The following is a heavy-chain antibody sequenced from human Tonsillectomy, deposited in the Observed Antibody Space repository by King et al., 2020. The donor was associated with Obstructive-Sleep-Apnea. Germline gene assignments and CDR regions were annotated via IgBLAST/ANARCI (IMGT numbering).Heavy chain of an antibody. J-gene: IGHJ4*02. CDR3: ASTQVGTTPAYFGY. V-gene: IGHV5-10-1*01. CDR2: IDPSDSYT. D-gene: IGHD1-26*01. CDR1: GYSFTSYW. Sequence: QLVLSGAEVKKPGESLRISCKGSGYSFTSYWISWVRQMPGKGLEWMGRIDPSDSYTNYSPSFQGHVTISADKSISTAYLQWRSLNASDTAMYYCASTQVGTTPAYFGYWGQGTLVTVSS.